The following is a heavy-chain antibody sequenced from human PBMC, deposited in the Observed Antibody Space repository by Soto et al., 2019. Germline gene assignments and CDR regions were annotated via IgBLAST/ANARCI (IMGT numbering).Heavy chain of an antibody. D-gene: IGHD2-15*01. CDR1: VFSVDTTYC. CDR3: GSPRSGPSPDVGH. J-gene: IGHJ4*01. V-gene: IGHV1-2*02. CDR2: INPNSGDT. Sequence: WASVKVSCKASVFSVDTTYCIHWVRRAPGQGLEWMGSINPNSGDTNYAQNFQGRVTMTRDTSISTAYMEVSSLTSDDTAVYYCGSPRSGPSPDVGHWGHGTMVTVSS.